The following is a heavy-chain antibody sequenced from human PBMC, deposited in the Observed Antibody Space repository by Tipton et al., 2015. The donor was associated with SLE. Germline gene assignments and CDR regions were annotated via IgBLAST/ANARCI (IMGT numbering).Heavy chain of an antibody. CDR3: ARDGCSSTSCYHYYYGMDV. CDR1: GGTFSSYA. CDR2: IIPIFCTA. J-gene: IGHJ6*02. V-gene: IGHV1-69*15. D-gene: IGHD2-2*01. Sequence: QSGPEVKKPGSSVKVSCKASGGTFSSYAISWVRQAPGQGLEWMGRIIPIFCTANYAQKFQGRVTITADESTSTAYMELSSLRSENTAVYYCARDGCSSTSCYHYYYGMDVWGQGTTVTVSS.